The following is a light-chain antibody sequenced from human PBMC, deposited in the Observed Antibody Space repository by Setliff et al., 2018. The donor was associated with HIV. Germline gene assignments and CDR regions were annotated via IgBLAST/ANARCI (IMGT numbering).Light chain of an antibody. CDR1: SSDVGAYNY. CDR3: SSYAGSNKGV. J-gene: IGLJ1*01. V-gene: IGLV2-8*01. CDR2: DVS. Sequence: QSALTQPPSASGSPGQSVTISCTGTSSDVGAYNYVSWYQKHPGKAPKLMIFDVSKRPSGVPDRFSGSKSGNTASLTVSGLLAEDEADYYCSSYAGSNKGVFGNGTKVTVL.